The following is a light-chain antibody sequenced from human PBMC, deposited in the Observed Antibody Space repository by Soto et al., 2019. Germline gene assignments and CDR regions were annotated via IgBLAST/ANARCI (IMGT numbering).Light chain of an antibody. CDR1: SSNIEAAYD. CDR3: GSWDSSLSAYV. J-gene: IGLJ1*01. V-gene: IGLV1-40*03. CDR2: GNN. Sequence: QSALTQPPSVSGALGQRVTISCTGSSSNIEAAYDVHWYQHLPGTAPKLLIYGNNNRPSGVPDRFSGSKSGASASLAITGFQTGDEADYYCGSWDSSLSAYVLGTGTKVTVL.